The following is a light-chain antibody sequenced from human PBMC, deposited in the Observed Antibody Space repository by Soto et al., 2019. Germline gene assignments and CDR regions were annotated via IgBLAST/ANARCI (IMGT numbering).Light chain of an antibody. CDR1: QSVADN. V-gene: IGKV3-15*01. CDR2: GAS. CDR3: QQYNDWPPYT. J-gene: IGKJ2*01. Sequence: EILMTQSPVTLSVSPGESATLSCRASQSVADNLAGDQQKTGQAPRLLIYGASTRATDIPARFSGSGFGTEFTLTINSVQSEDFAVYYCQQYNDWPPYTFGQWTKLHIK.